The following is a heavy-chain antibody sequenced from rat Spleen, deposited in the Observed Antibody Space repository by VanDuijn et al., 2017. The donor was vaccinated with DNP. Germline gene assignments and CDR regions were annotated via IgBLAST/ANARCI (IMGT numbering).Heavy chain of an antibody. CDR1: GFNLNDYW. D-gene: IGHD1-11*01. J-gene: IGHJ3*01. CDR2: INKNSSTI. V-gene: IGHV4-2*01. CDR3: ARIGWHGWFAY. Sequence: EVKLVESGGGLVQPGRSLKLSCAASGFNLNDYWMGWVRQTPGKGLEWIGEINKNSSTINYSPSLNEKFTITRDTAQNTLYLQMSKLGSEDTAIYYCARIGWHGWFAYWGQGTLVTVSS.